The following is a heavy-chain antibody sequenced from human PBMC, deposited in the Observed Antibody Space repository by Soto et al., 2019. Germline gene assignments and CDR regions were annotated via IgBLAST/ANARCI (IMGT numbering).Heavy chain of an antibody. CDR1: GDSISSSSYY. V-gene: IGHV4-39*07. Sequence: SETLSLTCTVSGDSISSSSYYWGWIRQPPGKGLEWIGYIYHSGSTYYNPSLKSRVTISVDRSKNQFSLKLSSVTAADTAVYYCARGGGDYDILTGYQYYYGMDVWGQGTTVTVSS. CDR3: ARGGGDYDILTGYQYYYGMDV. D-gene: IGHD3-9*01. J-gene: IGHJ6*02. CDR2: IYHSGST.